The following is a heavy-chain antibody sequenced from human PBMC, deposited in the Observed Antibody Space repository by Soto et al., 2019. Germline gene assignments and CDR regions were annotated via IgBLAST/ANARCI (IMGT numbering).Heavy chain of an antibody. CDR2: IYSSGST. V-gene: IGHV4-39*01. J-gene: IGHJ5*02. CDR1: GGSISSSSFH. CDR3: ARRERAAGTDWWFDP. D-gene: IGHD6-13*01. Sequence: QLQLQESGPGLVKPSETLSLTCTVSGGSISSSSFHWGWIRQPPGKGLEWIGSIYSSGSTYYSPDLKSRVTISVATSKNQFSLKLSSVTAADTAVYYCARRERAAGTDWWFDPWGQGTLVTVSS.